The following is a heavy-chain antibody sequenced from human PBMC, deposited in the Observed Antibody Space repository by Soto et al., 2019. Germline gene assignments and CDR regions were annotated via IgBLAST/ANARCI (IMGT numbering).Heavy chain of an antibody. CDR2: IWYDGSNK. V-gene: IGHV3-33*01. D-gene: IGHD5-18*01. CDR3: AREAMDPFDY. J-gene: IGHJ4*02. Sequence: QVQLVESGGGVVQPVRSLRLSCAASGFTFSSYGMHWVRQAPGKGLEWVAVIWYDGSNKYYADSVKGRFTISRDNSKNTLYLQMNSLRAEDTAVYYCAREAMDPFDYWGQGTLVTVSS. CDR1: GFTFSSYG.